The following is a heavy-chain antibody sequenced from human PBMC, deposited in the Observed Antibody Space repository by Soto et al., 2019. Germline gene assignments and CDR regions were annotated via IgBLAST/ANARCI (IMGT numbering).Heavy chain of an antibody. D-gene: IGHD6-13*01. Sequence: EVQLVESGGGLVKPGGSLRLSCAASGFTFSSYSMNWVRQAPGKGLEWVSSISSSSSYIYYADSVKGRFTISRDNAKNSLDLQMNSLRAEDTAVDYCARDQAGPAKNWGQGNLVTVSS. CDR3: ARDQAGPAKN. J-gene: IGHJ4*02. V-gene: IGHV3-21*04. CDR1: GFTFSSYS. CDR2: ISSSSSYI.